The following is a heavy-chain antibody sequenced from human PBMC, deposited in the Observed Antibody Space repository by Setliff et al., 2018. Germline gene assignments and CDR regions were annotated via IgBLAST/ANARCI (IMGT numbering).Heavy chain of an antibody. CDR3: AKVDTDYIMTRVNTWQYYFYMDV. J-gene: IGHJ6*03. Sequence: SETLSLTCSVLGDSLSSGSQYWAWIRQPPGKGLEWIGNINYSGSTYYNPSLKSRVTMSVDAYKNQVSLKMTSVTAEDTAVYYCAKVDTDYIMTRVNTWQYYFYMDVWGRGTTVTVSS. D-gene: IGHD4-4*01. CDR2: INYSGST. V-gene: IGHV4-39*01. CDR1: GDSLSSGSQY.